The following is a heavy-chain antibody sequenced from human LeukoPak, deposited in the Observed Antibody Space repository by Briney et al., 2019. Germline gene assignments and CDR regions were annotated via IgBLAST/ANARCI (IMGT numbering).Heavy chain of an antibody. CDR3: ARHNYGYDY. V-gene: IGHV3-74*01. J-gene: IGHJ4*02. CDR1: GFTFRGYW. CDR2: IHSDGSST. Sequence: GGSLRLSCAASGFTFRGYWMHWVCQAPGKGLVWVSHIHSDGSSTSYADSVQGRFTTSRDNAKNTLYLQMNSLRAEDTAVYYCARHNYGYDYWGQGTLVTVSS. D-gene: IGHD3-10*01.